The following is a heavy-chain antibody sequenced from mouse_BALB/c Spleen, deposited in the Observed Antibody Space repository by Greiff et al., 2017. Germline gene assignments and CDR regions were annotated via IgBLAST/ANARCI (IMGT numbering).Heavy chain of an antibody. Sequence: VQLQQSGPELVKPGASVKISCKASGYAFSSSWMNWVKQRPGQGLEWIGRIYPGDGDTNYNGKFKGKATLTADKSSSTAYMQLSSLTSVDSAVYFCARDYRQPLFDYWGQGTTLTVSS. CDR1: GYAFSSSW. J-gene: IGHJ2*01. V-gene: IGHV1-82*01. D-gene: IGHD2-14*01. CDR3: ARDYRQPLFDY. CDR2: IYPGDGDT.